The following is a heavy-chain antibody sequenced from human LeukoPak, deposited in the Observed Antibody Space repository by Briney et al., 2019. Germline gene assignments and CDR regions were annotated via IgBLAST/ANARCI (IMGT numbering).Heavy chain of an antibody. CDR3: ARAHYSSFDY. J-gene: IGHJ4*02. V-gene: IGHV3-7*01. D-gene: IGHD3-22*01. Sequence: GGSLRLSCAASGFTFRDYWMSWVRQAPGKGPEWVANIKEDGSEKHYVDSVKGRFTISRDNAKNSLHLQSLYLQMNSLRAEDTAVYYCARAHYSSFDYWGQGTLVTVSS. CDR2: IKEDGSEK. CDR1: GFTFRDYW.